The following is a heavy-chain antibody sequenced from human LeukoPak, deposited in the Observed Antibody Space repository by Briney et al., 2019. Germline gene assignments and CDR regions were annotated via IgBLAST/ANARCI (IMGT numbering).Heavy chain of an antibody. CDR1: GYTFTSYG. D-gene: IGHD2-15*01. Sequence: ASVKVSCKASGYTFTSYGISWVRQAPGQGLEWMGIINPSGGSTSYAQKFQGRVTMTRDMSTSTVYMEPSSLRSEDTAVYYCARDPSALYCSGGSCYSSWFDPWGQGTLVTVSS. CDR3: ARDPSALYCSGGSCYSSWFDP. J-gene: IGHJ5*02. CDR2: INPSGGST. V-gene: IGHV1-46*01.